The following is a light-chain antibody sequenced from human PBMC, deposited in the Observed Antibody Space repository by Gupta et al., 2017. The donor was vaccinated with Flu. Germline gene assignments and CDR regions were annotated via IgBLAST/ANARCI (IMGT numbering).Light chain of an antibody. V-gene: IGKV3-11*01. CDR3: HQRSNWQT. Sequence: EAVLTQSPGTLSLSPGVRATLSCRASQSINNYIAWYQQKPGQAPRLLIYDASNRAAGTPPRFSGSGSGTDFTLTISSLEPEDSAIYYCHQRSNWQTFGQGTKVEIK. J-gene: IGKJ1*01. CDR2: DAS. CDR1: QSINNY.